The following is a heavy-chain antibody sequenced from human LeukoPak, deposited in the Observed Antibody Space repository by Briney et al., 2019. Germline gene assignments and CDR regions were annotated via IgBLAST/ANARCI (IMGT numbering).Heavy chain of an antibody. J-gene: IGHJ4*02. D-gene: IGHD1-26*01. V-gene: IGHV3-23*01. CDR3: ARHTIGSPIYYFDY. CDR1: GFTFSTCA. Sequence: PGGSVRLSCATSGFTFSTCAMSWVRQAPGKGLECVSGISGSGGTTNYADSVKGRFTISRDNSKNTLYLHMNSLRAADTAVYYCARHTIGSPIYYFDYWGQGTLVTVSS. CDR2: ISGSGGTT.